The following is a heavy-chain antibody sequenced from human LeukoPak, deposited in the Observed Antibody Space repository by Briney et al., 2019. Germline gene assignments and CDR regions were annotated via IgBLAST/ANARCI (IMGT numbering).Heavy chain of an antibody. CDR3: TRDRGYQSFDY. D-gene: IGHD3-10*01. CDR2: IKSDGSEA. CDR1: GFTLCSLW. Sequence: RGSQRLSCAASGFTLCSLWMTWVGYTSATGLGKVANIKSDGSEAYYMDSGKGRFTISRDNPKNSLYLEMNILRADDTAVYYCTRDRGYQSFDYWGQGTLVTVSS. V-gene: IGHV3-7*01. J-gene: IGHJ4*02.